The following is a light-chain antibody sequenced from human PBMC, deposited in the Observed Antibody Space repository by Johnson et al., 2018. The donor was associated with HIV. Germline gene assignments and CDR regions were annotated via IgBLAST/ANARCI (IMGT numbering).Light chain of an antibody. J-gene: IGLJ1*01. CDR3: ATWERSLTIGGV. V-gene: IGLV1-51*02. CDR2: EDN. CDR1: SSNIGSNY. Sequence: QSVLTQPPSVSAAPGQRVTISCSGSSSNIGSNYVSWYQQVPGAAPKLLIYEDNKRPSGIHDRSAGSKSGTSTTLAITGLQTGDEADYYFATWERSLTIGGVVGTGTKVTVL.